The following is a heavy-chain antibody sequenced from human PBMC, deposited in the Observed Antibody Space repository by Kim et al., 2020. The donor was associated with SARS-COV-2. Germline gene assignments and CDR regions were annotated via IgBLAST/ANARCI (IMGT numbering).Heavy chain of an antibody. Sequence: DSVKGRFNISRDKSKNTLYLQMNSLRAEDTAVYYCAKDLTQKGRGPKDDYWGQGTLVTVSS. V-gene: IGHV3-23*01. CDR3: AKDLTQKGRGPKDDY. D-gene: IGHD1-26*01. J-gene: IGHJ4*02.